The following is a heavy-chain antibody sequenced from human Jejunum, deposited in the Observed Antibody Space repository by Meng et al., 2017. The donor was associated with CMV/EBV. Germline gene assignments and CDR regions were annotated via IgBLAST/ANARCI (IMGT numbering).Heavy chain of an antibody. CDR1: SDA. Sequence: SDALHWVRQAPGKGLEWVAIVSYDGGYKYYADSVKGRFTISRDNSKNTLYLQMSSLRAEDTAMYYCARDNGHISSSMSYPGWFDPWGQGTLVTVSS. CDR2: VSYDGGYK. J-gene: IGHJ5*02. CDR3: ARDNGHISSSMSYPGWFDP. D-gene: IGHD2-21*01. V-gene: IGHV3-30-3*01.